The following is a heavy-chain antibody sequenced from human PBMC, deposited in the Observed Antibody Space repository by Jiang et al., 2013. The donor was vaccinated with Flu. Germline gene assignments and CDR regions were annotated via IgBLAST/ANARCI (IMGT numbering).Heavy chain of an antibody. D-gene: IGHD6-13*01. CDR1: GFTFTNYA. CDR2: ISGSGDRS. V-gene: IGHV3-23*01. CDR3: ARSPPPFIAGEIFDY. Sequence: LSCAASGFTFTNYAMSVGPPDSREGLEWVSSISGSGDRSYDADSAKGRFTISRDNSKNTLDLQMNSLRGDDTAVYYCARSPPPFIAGEIFDYWGQGTPVTVSS. J-gene: IGHJ4*02.